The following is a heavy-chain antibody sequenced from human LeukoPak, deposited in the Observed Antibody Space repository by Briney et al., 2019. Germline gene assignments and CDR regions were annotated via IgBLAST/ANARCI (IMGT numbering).Heavy chain of an antibody. Sequence: SVNVSCKASGGIFSSYAISWVRQAPGQGLEWMGGIIPIFGTANYAQKFQGRVTITADESTTTAYMELSSLRSEDTAMYYCARERQQLPGFDYWGQGTLVTVSS. CDR3: ARERQQLPGFDY. J-gene: IGHJ4*02. CDR1: GGIFSSYA. CDR2: IIPIFGTA. D-gene: IGHD6-13*01. V-gene: IGHV1-69*13.